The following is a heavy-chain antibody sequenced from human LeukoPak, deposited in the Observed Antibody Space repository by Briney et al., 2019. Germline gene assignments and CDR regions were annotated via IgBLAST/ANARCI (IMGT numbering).Heavy chain of an antibody. Sequence: GASVKVSCKASGYTFTGYYMHWVRQAPGQGLEWMGRINPNSGNTGYAQKFQGRVTITRNTSISTAYMELSSLRSEDTAVYYCARAGYDYVWGSYYYFDYWGQGTLVTVSS. CDR2: INPNSGNT. D-gene: IGHD3-16*01. V-gene: IGHV1-8*03. CDR3: ARAGYDYVWGSYYYFDY. CDR1: GYTFTGYY. J-gene: IGHJ4*02.